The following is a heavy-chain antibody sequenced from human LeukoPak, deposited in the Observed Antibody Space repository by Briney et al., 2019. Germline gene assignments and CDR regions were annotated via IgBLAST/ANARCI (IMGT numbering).Heavy chain of an antibody. CDR1: GGSISSYY. J-gene: IGHJ3*02. CDR3: ARAKRWFDAFDI. CDR2: INHSGST. D-gene: IGHD5-24*01. V-gene: IGHV4-34*01. Sequence: SETLSLTCTVSGGSISSYYWSWIRQPPGKGLEWIGEINHSGSTNYNPSLKSRVTISVDTSKNQFSLKLSSVTAADTAVYYCARAKRWFDAFDIWGQGTMVTVSS.